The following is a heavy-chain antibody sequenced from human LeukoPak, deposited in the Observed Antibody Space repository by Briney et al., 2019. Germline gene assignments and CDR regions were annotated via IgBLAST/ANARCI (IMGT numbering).Heavy chain of an antibody. Sequence: GVSLRLYCAASGFTFRSYWMSWVRQAQGKGLEWVANIKQDGSEKYYVDSVKGRFTISRDNAKNSLYLQMNSLRAEDTAVYYCARVRYYYDSSGYVEYFDYWGQGTLVTVSS. J-gene: IGHJ4*02. V-gene: IGHV3-7*01. CDR2: IKQDGSEK. D-gene: IGHD3-22*01. CDR3: ARVRYYYDSSGYVEYFDY. CDR1: GFTFRSYW.